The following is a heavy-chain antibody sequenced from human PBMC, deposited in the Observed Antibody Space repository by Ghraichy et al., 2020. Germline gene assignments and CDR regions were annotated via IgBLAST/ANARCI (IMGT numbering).Heavy chain of an antibody. Sequence: GGSLRLSCAASGFTFSSYGMHWVRQAPGKGLEWVAFIRYDGSNKYYADSVKGRFTISRDNSKNTLYLQMNSLRAEDTAVYYCAKDSDYGGNEWHWFDPWGQGTLVTVSA. J-gene: IGHJ5*02. V-gene: IGHV3-30*02. CDR2: IRYDGSNK. CDR3: AKDSDYGGNEWHWFDP. D-gene: IGHD4-23*01. CDR1: GFTFSSYG.